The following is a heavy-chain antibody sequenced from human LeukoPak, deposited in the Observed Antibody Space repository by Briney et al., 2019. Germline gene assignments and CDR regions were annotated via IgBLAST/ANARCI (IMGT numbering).Heavy chain of an antibody. CDR1: GFTFSDYY. J-gene: IGHJ4*02. CDR3: ARLREIPVFGVVTKSTSYFDY. CDR2: IKQDRSEK. Sequence: GGSLRLSCAASGFTFSDYYVSWVRQAPGKGLELVANIKQDRSEKYYVDSVKGRFTISRDNAKNSLYLQMNSLRAEDTAVYYCARLREIPVFGVVTKSTSYFDYWGQGTLVTVSS. D-gene: IGHD3-3*01. V-gene: IGHV3-7*01.